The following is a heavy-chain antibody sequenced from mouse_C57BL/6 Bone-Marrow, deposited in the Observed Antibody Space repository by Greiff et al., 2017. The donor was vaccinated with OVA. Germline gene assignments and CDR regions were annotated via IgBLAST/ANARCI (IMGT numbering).Heavy chain of an antibody. CDR3: ARDSSGYLDY. J-gene: IGHJ2*01. D-gene: IGHD3-2*02. CDR2: IYPSDSET. CDR1: GYTFTSYW. V-gene: IGHV1-61*01. Sequence: VKLQQPGAELVRPGSSVKLSCKASGYTFTSYWMDWVKQRPGQGLEWIGNIYPSDSETHYNQKFKDKATLTVDKSSSTAYMQLSSLTSEDSAVYYCARDSSGYLDYWGQGTTLTVSS.